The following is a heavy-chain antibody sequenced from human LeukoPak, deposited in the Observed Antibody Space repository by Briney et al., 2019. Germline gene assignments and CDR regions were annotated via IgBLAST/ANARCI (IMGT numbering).Heavy chain of an antibody. V-gene: IGHV4-39*07. CDR1: GGSISSSSYY. D-gene: IGHD4-17*01. J-gene: IGHJ4*02. Sequence: PSETLSLTCTVSGGSISSSSYYWGWIRQPPGKGLEWIGSIYYSGSTYYNPSLKSRVTISVDTSKNQFSLKLSSVTAADTAVYYCASLDGYGDYRTFDYWGQGTLVTVSS. CDR2: IYYSGST. CDR3: ASLDGYGDYRTFDY.